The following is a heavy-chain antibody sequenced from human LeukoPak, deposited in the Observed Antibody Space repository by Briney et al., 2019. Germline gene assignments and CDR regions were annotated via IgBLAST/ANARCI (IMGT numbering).Heavy chain of an antibody. D-gene: IGHD4-23*01. CDR2: ISGSGGST. J-gene: IGHJ4*02. CDR3: ARSTVVTYGLDY. Sequence: GGSLRLSCAASGFTFSSYAMSWVRQAPGKGLEWVSAISGSGGSTYYADSVKGRFTISRDNSKNTLYLQMNSLRAEDTAVYYCARSTVVTYGLDYWGQGTLVTVSS. V-gene: IGHV3-23*01. CDR1: GFTFSSYA.